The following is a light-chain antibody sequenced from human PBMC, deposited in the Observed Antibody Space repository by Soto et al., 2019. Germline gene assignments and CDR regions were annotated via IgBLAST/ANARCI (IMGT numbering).Light chain of an antibody. CDR2: DAS. CDR3: QQYSNSPWT. Sequence: EIVLTQSPGTLSLSPGERATLSWRARQSVSSSFLAWYQQKPGQAPRLLIYDASSRATRIPDRFSGSGSGTDFTLTISRLEPEDFALYSCQQYSNSPWTFGRGTKVEIK. V-gene: IGKV3-20*01. CDR1: QSVSSSF. J-gene: IGKJ1*01.